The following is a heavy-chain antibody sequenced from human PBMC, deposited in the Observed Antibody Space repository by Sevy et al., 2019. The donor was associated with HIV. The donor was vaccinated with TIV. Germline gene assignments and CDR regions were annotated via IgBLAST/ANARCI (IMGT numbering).Heavy chain of an antibody. CDR2: ISNDGGNQ. J-gene: IGHJ4*02. CDR1: GFTFRSYG. V-gene: IGHV3-30*18. Sequence: GGSLRLSCAASGFTFRSYGMHWVRQAPGKGLEWVAVISNDGGNQYYADSVKGRFTISRDNSKNTVYRQMNSLRGEDTAVYYCAKDVSDGYNYFLDFWGQGALVTVSS. CDR3: AKDVSDGYNYFLDF. D-gene: IGHD5-12*01.